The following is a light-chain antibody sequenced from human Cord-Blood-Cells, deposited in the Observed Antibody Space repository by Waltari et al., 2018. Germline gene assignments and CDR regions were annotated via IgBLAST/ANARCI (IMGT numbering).Light chain of an antibody. CDR3: QVWDSSSDHVV. Sequence: SYVLTQPPSVSVAPGKTARITCGGNNIGRNSVHCYQQKPGQAPVLVIYYDSDRPSGIPERFSGSNSGNTATLTISRVEAGDEADYYCQVWDSSSDHVVFGGGTKLTVL. J-gene: IGLJ2*01. V-gene: IGLV3-21*04. CDR2: YDS. CDR1: NIGRNS.